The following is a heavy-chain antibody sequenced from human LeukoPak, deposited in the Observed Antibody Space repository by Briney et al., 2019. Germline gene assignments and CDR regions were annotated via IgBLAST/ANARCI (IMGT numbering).Heavy chain of an antibody. D-gene: IGHD6-19*01. J-gene: IGHJ4*02. CDR1: GDSISSSS. CDR2: ISSSSSYI. Sequence: ETLSLTCTVSGDSISSSSYYWGWIRQPPGKGLEWVSSISSSSSYIYYADSVKGRFTISRDNAKNSLYLQMNSLRAEDTAVYYCARDNRAVAGVFDYWGQGTLVTVSS. CDR3: ARDNRAVAGVFDY. V-gene: IGHV3-21*01.